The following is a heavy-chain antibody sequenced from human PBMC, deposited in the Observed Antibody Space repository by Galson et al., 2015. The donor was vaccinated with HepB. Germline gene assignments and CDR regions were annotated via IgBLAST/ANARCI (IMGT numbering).Heavy chain of an antibody. V-gene: IGHV3-23*01. J-gene: IGHJ4*02. CDR1: GFTFSSYA. CDR2: ISGSGGSL. D-gene: IGHD6-13*01. CDR3: ATAFSSSYPDY. Sequence: SLRLSCADSGFTFSSYAMSWVRQAPGKGLEWVSAISGSGGSLYYADSVKGRFTISRDNSKNTLYLQMISLRVEDTAVYYCATAFSSSYPDYWGQGTLVTVSS.